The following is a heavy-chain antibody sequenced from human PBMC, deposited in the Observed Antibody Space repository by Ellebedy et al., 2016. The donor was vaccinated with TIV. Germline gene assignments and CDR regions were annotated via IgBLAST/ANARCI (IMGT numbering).Heavy chain of an antibody. V-gene: IGHV4-59*01. D-gene: IGHD5-18*01. CDR2: MSYSGST. CDR1: GASITTYY. Sequence: MPSETLSLTCNVSGASITTYYWNWIRQSPGKGLEWIGYMSYSGSTNYNPSLKGRVTISVDTSKNQFSLKLSSVTAADTAVFYCASGFSYGLLDYWGQGTLVAVSS. J-gene: IGHJ4*02. CDR3: ASGFSYGLLDY.